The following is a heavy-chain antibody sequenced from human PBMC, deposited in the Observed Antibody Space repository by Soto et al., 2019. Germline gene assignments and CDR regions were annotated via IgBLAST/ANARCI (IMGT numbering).Heavy chain of an antibody. J-gene: IGHJ6*02. CDR1: GYTLTELS. CDR3: ATDTTTTIRVFYYYGMDV. V-gene: IGHV1-24*01. CDR2: FDPEDGET. Sequence: GASVKVSCKVSGYTLTELSIHWVRQAPGKGLEWMGGFDPEDGETIYAQKFQGRVTMTEDTSTDTAYMELSSLRSEDTAVYYCATDTTTTIRVFYYYGMDVWGQGTTVTVSS. D-gene: IGHD5-12*01.